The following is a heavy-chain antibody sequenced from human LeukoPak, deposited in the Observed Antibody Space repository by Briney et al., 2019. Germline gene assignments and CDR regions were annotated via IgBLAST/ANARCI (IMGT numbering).Heavy chain of an antibody. CDR2: IYPGDSDT. CDR1: GYSFTSYW. CDR3: ARSIAAAPDAFDI. Sequence: GESLKTSCKGSGYSFTSYWIGWVRQMPGKGLEWMGIIYPGDSDTRYSPSFQGQVTISADKSISTAYLQWSSLKASDTAVYYCARSIAAAPDAFDIWGQGTMVTVSS. J-gene: IGHJ3*02. V-gene: IGHV5-51*01. D-gene: IGHD6-13*01.